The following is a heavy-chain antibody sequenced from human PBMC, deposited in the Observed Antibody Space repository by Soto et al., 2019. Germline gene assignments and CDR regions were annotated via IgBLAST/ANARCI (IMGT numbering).Heavy chain of an antibody. D-gene: IGHD5-18*01. V-gene: IGHV3-23*01. J-gene: IGHJ4*02. Sequence: EVQLLESGGGLVQPGGSLRLSCAASEFTFSNYAMSWVRQAPGKGLEWVSTITNNGGSTYFADSVKGRFSISRDNSKNTLYLQMVRLRAEDTALYYCAKGGAMITAQFESCGQGTLVTVSS. CDR2: ITNNGGST. CDR1: EFTFSNYA. CDR3: AKGGAMITAQFES.